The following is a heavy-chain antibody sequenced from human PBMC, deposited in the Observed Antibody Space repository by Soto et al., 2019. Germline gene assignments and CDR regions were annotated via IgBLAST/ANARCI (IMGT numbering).Heavy chain of an antibody. Sequence: QITLKESGPTLVTPTQNLTLTCTFSGFSLTTTGLGVAWIRQHQGKALDGLALIYWNDEKRYRPSLRSRLTITKDTSKNEVVLTMTDMDRVAAATYFCAHEGFGADNWFDAWGQGPLVIVSS. V-gene: IGHV2-5*01. CDR3: AHEGFGADNWFDA. D-gene: IGHD3-10*01. CDR1: GFSLTTTGLG. J-gene: IGHJ5*02. CDR2: IYWNDEK.